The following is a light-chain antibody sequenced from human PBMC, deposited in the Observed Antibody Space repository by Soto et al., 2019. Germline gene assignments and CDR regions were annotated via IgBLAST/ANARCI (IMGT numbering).Light chain of an antibody. CDR1: QDISNY. J-gene: IGKJ2*01. V-gene: IGKV1-33*01. Sequence: DIQMTQSPSSLSASVGDRVTITCQASQDISNYLNWYQQKQGKAPELLIYDTSNLQTRVPSRFSGSGSGTDFTFTISSLQPEDIATYYCQQYADLPYTFGQGTKLEI. CDR2: DTS. CDR3: QQYADLPYT.